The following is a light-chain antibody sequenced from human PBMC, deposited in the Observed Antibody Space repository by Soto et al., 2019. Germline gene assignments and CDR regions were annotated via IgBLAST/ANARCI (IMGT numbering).Light chain of an antibody. CDR2: GAS. CDR3: QQFNNWPRT. J-gene: IGKJ1*01. V-gene: IGKV3-15*01. Sequence: EIVMTQSPATLSVSPGERATLSCRASQSINNNLAWYQQKPGQAPRLLIYGASTRATGIPARFSGSGSGTEFTLTISSLQSEDFAVYYCQQFNNWPRTFGHGTKV. CDR1: QSINNN.